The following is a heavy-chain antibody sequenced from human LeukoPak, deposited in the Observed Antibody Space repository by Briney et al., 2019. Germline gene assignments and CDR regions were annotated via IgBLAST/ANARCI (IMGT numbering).Heavy chain of an antibody. Sequence: PSETLSLTCTVSGGSIINYYWSWFRQPPGKGLEWIGYIYYSGTTNYNPSLMSRVTISVDTSKNQFSLELRSVTAADTAVYYCARARYDSSGYRFDYWGQGTLVTVSS. CDR3: ARARYDSSGYRFDY. V-gene: IGHV4-59*08. CDR2: IYYSGTT. D-gene: IGHD3-22*01. CDR1: GGSIINYY. J-gene: IGHJ4*02.